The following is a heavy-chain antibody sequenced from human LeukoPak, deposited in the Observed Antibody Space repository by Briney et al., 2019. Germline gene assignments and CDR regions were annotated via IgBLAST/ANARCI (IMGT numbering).Heavy chain of an antibody. CDR1: GFTVSSNY. J-gene: IGHJ4*02. D-gene: IGHD6-13*01. CDR3: ARLGIAAAGKVSSFDY. CDR2: IYSGGST. V-gene: IGHV3-53*01. Sequence: GGSLRLSCAASGFTVSSNYMSWVRQAPRKGLEWVSVIYSGGSTYYADSVKGRFTISRDNSKNTLYLQMNSLRAEDTAVYYCARLGIAAAGKVSSFDYWGQGTLVTVS.